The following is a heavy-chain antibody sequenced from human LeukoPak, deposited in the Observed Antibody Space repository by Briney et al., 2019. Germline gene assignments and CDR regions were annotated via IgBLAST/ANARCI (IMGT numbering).Heavy chain of an antibody. CDR1: GFTFDDYG. CDR3: ARVACSSTSCYGSMVFFDY. D-gene: IGHD2-2*01. Sequence: RAGGSLRLSCAASGFTFDDYGMSWVRQAPGKGLGLVCGINWNGGSTGYADSVKGRFTISRDNTTNSLYLQMNSLRAEDTALYYCARVACSSTSCYGSMVFFDYWGQGILVTVSS. J-gene: IGHJ4*02. V-gene: IGHV3-20*04. CDR2: INWNGGST.